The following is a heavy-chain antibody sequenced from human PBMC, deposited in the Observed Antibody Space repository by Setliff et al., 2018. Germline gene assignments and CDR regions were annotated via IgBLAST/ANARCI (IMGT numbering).Heavy chain of an antibody. D-gene: IGHD3-9*01. CDR1: GFTFSSYG. J-gene: IGHJ6*02. CDR3: AKDRRSRYFDWLQGYYYYGMDV. V-gene: IGHV3-30*18. Sequence: GGSLRLSCAASGFTFSSYGMHWVRQAPGKGLEWVAVISYDGSNKYYADSVKGRFTISRDNSKNTLYLQMNSLRAEDTAVYYCAKDRRSRYFDWLQGYYYYGMDVWGQGTTVTVSS. CDR2: ISYDGSNK.